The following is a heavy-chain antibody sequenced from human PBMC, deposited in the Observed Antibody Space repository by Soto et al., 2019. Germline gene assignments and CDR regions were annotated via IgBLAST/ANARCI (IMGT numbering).Heavy chain of an antibody. CDR1: GYTFSNFW. V-gene: IGHV5-51*01. D-gene: IGHD6-13*01. J-gene: IGHJ4*02. CDR2: IYPGDHET. Sequence: GDSLKISCQCSGYTFSNFWIGWVRQLPGKGLEWMGIIYPGDHETRYSPSFHGKVTISADKSINTAYLQWNSLEASDTAFYFCARSPRSSPYFDYWGQGALVAVSS. CDR3: ARSPRSSPYFDY.